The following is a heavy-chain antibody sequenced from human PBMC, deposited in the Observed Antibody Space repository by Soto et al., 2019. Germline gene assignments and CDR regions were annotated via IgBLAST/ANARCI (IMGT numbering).Heavy chain of an antibody. CDR3: ARAPVGLDTISYLDY. CDR2: IYYSGST. Sequence: SETLSLTCTVSGGSISSGGYYWSWIRQHPGKGLAWIGYIYYSGSTYYNPSLKSRVTISVDTSKNQFSLKLSSVTAADTAVYFCARAPVGLDTISYLDYWGQGKLVTVSS. J-gene: IGHJ4*02. D-gene: IGHD1-1*01. V-gene: IGHV4-30-4*08. CDR1: GGSISSGGYY.